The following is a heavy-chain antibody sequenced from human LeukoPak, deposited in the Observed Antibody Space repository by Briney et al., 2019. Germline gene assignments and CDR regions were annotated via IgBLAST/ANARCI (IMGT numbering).Heavy chain of an antibody. CDR3: VRYSSTWPYWYLDL. J-gene: IGHJ2*01. CDR2: ISHSGST. Sequence: SETLSLTCAVSGGSITVGGYSWSWIRQPRGKGLGWIGYISHSGSTYYQPSLKSRVTISVDRSKNQSSLKLTSLTAADTAVYYCVRYSSTWPYWYLDLWGRGTLVTVSS. CDR1: GGSITVGGYS. D-gene: IGHD6-13*01. V-gene: IGHV4-30-2*01.